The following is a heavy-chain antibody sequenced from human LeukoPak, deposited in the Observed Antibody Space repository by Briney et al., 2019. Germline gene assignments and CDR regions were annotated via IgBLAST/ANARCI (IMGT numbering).Heavy chain of an antibody. Sequence: PGGSLRLSCAASGFTFSSYAMSWVRQAPGKGLEWVSAISGSGGSTYYADSVKGRFTISRDNSKNTLYLQMNSLRAEDTAVYYCARMDSDYDYVPKNWFDPWGQGTLVTVSS. J-gene: IGHJ5*02. CDR3: ARMDSDYDYVPKNWFDP. CDR1: GFTFSSYA. D-gene: IGHD3-16*01. CDR2: ISGSGGST. V-gene: IGHV3-23*01.